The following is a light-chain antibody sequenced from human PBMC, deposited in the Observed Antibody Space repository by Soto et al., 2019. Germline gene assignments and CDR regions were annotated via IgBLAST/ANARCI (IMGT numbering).Light chain of an antibody. J-gene: IGKJ1*01. CDR2: GAF. CDR3: QQYNNWPQT. V-gene: IGKV3-15*01. CDR1: QSVTSN. Sequence: VVMTQSPVTLSVSPGEVATLSCRASQSVTSNLAWYQQNPGQAPSLLIYGAFTRATGIPARFSGSGSGTEFTLTISSLQSEDFAVYYCQQYNNWPQTFGQGTKVDI.